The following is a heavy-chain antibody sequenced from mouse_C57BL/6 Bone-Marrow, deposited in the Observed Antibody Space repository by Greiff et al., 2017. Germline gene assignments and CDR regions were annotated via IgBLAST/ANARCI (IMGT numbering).Heavy chain of an antibody. J-gene: IGHJ4*01. CDR2: MHPNGGSP. Sequence: QVQLQQPGAELVKPGASVKLSCKASGYTFTNYWMHWVKQRPGQGLEWIGMMHPNGGSPDYNEKFKSEATLSVDKSSRTAYMELSSLTSEDSAVYYCARTYEYDDHTMDYWGQGTSGTVSS. CDR3: ARTYEYDDHTMDY. D-gene: IGHD2-4*01. CDR1: GYTFTNYW. V-gene: IGHV1-64*01.